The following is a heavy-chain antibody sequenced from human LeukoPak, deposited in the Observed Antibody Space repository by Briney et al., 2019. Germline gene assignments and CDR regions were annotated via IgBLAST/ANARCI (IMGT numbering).Heavy chain of an antibody. Sequence: GGSLRLSCAASGFTFGSYWMHWVRQAPGKGLVWVSRINSDGSSTSYADSVKGRFTISRDNAKNTLYLQMNSLRAEDTAVYYCAGQISESYSLHDYWGQGTLVTVSS. V-gene: IGHV3-74*01. CDR2: INSDGSST. D-gene: IGHD1-26*01. CDR1: GFTFGSYW. J-gene: IGHJ4*02. CDR3: AGQISESYSLHDY.